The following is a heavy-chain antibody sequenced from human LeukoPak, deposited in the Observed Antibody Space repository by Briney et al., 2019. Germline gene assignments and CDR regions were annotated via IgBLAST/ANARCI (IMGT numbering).Heavy chain of an antibody. V-gene: IGHV3-30-3*01. CDR2: ISYDGSNK. CDR3: ARASSYGDYSR. J-gene: IGHJ4*02. CDR1: GFTFSSYA. D-gene: IGHD4-17*01. Sequence: PGGSLRLSCAASGFTFSSYAMHWVRQAPGKGLKWVVVISYDGSNKYYADSVKGRFTISRDNSKNTLYLQMNSLRAEDAAVYYCARASSYGDYSRWGQGTLVTVSS.